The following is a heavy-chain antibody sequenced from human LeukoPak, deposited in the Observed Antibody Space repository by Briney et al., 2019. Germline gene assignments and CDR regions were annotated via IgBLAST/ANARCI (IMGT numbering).Heavy chain of an antibody. CDR3: AKDRSGELPEMGDY. CDR1: GFTFSSYA. D-gene: IGHD1-26*01. Sequence: GGSLRLSCAASGFTFSSYAMSWVRQAPGKGLEWVSAISGSGGSTYYADSVKGRFIISRDNSKNTLYLQMNSLRAEDTAVYYCAKDRSGELPEMGDYWGQGTLVTVSS. V-gene: IGHV3-23*01. CDR2: ISGSGGST. J-gene: IGHJ4*02.